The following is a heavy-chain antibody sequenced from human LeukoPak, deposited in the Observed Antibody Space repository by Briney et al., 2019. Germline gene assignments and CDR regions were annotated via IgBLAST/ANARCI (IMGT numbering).Heavy chain of an antibody. CDR1: GDSFSNYY. Sequence: SVKVSCKASGDSFSNYYFTWVRQAPEQGLEWMGRVIPILGLTNYAQKFQGRVTIIADKSTSTAYMELSSLRSEDTAVYYCASNYYDSSALSDYWGQGTLVTVSS. V-gene: IGHV1-69*02. CDR2: VIPILGLT. CDR3: ASNYYDSSALSDY. J-gene: IGHJ4*02. D-gene: IGHD3-22*01.